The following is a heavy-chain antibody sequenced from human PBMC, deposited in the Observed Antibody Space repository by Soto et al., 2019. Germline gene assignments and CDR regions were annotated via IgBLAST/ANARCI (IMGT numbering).Heavy chain of an antibody. J-gene: IGHJ4*02. Sequence: QVQVVESGGGVVQPGRSLRLSCVASGFTFSNFGMHWVRQAPGKGLEWVAVIWHDGKNKYYADSAEGRFTVSRDNSKNTLFLQMNSLTAGDTAVYYCARDPGQDEAMDYWGQGTLVTVSS. CDR2: IWHDGKNK. V-gene: IGHV3-33*02. CDR1: GFTFSNFG. CDR3: ARDPGQDEAMDY.